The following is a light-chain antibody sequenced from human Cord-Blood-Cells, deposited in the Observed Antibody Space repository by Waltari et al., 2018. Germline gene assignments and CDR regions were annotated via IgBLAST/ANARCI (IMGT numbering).Light chain of an antibody. CDR1: HGISTY. CDR2: ASS. Sequence: VIWMTQSPSFLSASTGGRATISCRMSHGISTYLAWYQQKPGKAPELLIYASSSWQSAVPSRFSVSGSGTDFTLTISCLQSEDCATYYCQQYYSVPLTFGGGTKVEIK. J-gene: IGKJ4*01. CDR3: QQYYSVPLT. V-gene: IGKV1D-8*01.